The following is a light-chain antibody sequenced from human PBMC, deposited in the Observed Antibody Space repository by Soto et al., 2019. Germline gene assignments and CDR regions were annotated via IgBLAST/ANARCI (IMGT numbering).Light chain of an antibody. CDR2: EVS. J-gene: IGLJ1*01. CDR3: CSYAGSSFYV. Sequence: QSVLTQPASVSGSPGQSITISCTGTSGDVGSYNLVSWYQQHPGKAPKLMIYEVSKRPSGVSNRFSGSKSGNTASLTISGLQAEDEADYYCCSYAGSSFYVFGTGTKVTV. V-gene: IGLV2-23*02. CDR1: SGDVGSYNL.